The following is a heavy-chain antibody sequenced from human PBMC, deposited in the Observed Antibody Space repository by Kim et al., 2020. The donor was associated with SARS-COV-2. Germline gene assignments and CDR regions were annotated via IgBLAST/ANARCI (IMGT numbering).Heavy chain of an antibody. CDR3: ARDVPYSEWFYGMDV. CDR2: INAGYGNT. J-gene: IGHJ6*02. D-gene: IGHD3-3*01. V-gene: IGHV1-3*01. Sequence: ASVKVSCKTSGFSFTTHAMHWVRRAPGQGLEWMGWINAGYGNTRYSPNFQGRVTITRDTSASTVYMELSSLRSEDTAVYYCARDVPYSEWFYGMDVWGQGTTVTVSS. CDR1: GFSFTTHA.